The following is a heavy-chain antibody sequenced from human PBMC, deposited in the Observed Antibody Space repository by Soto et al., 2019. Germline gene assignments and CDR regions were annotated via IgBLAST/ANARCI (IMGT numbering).Heavy chain of an antibody. CDR1: GGSISSYY. D-gene: IGHD2-15*01. Sequence: QVQLQESGPGLVKPSETLSLTCTVSGGSISSYYWSWIRQPPGKGLEWIGYIYYSGSTNYNPSLKRRVTISVDTSKNQFSLKLSSVTAADTALYYCARCRDGLGVDFDLWGRGTLVTVSS. J-gene: IGHJ2*01. CDR2: IYYSGST. V-gene: IGHV4-59*08. CDR3: ARCRDGLGVDFDL.